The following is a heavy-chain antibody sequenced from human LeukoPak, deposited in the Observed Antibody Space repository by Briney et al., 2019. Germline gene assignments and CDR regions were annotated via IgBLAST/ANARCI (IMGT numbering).Heavy chain of an antibody. Sequence: GASVKVSCKASGYTFTGYYMHWVRQAPGQGLEWMGWINPNSGGTNYAQKFQGRVTMTRDTSISTAYMELSRLRSDDTAVYYCARAIVVVPAPIFRNWFDSWGQGTLVTVSS. D-gene: IGHD2-2*01. CDR1: GYTFTGYY. CDR2: INPNSGGT. V-gene: IGHV1-2*02. CDR3: ARAIVVVPAPIFRNWFDS. J-gene: IGHJ5*01.